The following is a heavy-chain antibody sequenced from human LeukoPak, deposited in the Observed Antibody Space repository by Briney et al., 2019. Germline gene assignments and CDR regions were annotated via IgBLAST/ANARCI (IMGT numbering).Heavy chain of an antibody. CDR1: GGSLSSYY. Sequence: SETLSLTCTVSGGSLSSYYWSWVRQPAGKGVEWIGRIYTSGSTNYNPSLTSRVTMSVDTSKTQFSLKLSSVTAADTAVYYCARDSSGYPWGWFDLWGQGTLVTVSS. D-gene: IGHD3-22*01. J-gene: IGHJ5*02. CDR3: ARDSSGYPWGWFDL. CDR2: IYTSGST. V-gene: IGHV4-4*07.